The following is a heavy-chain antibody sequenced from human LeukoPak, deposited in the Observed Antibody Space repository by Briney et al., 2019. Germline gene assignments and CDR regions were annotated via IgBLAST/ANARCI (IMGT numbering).Heavy chain of an antibody. CDR2: ISSRSSNI. V-gene: IGHV3-48*04. J-gene: IGHJ4*02. CDR1: GFTFSSYS. D-gene: IGHD3-22*01. CDR3: ARSSTTYYYDTSGHY. Sequence: GGSLRLSCAASGFTFSSYSMNWVRQAPGKGLEWVSYISSRSSNIYYADSVKGRFTISRDNTKNSLYLQMNSLRAEDTAVYYCARSSTTYYYDTSGHYWGQGTLVTVSS.